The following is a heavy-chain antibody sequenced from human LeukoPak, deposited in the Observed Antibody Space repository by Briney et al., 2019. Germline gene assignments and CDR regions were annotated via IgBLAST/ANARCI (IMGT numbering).Heavy chain of an antibody. CDR1: GFTFTISA. J-gene: IGHJ4*02. Sequence: TVKVSYKASGFTFTISAVQWVRQARGQRLEWIGWIVVGSGNTNYAQKFQERVTITRDMSTSTAYMELSSLRSEDTAVYYCAAHKAHYDILTGYHPFDYWGQGTLVTVSS. CDR2: IVVGSGNT. D-gene: IGHD3-9*01. V-gene: IGHV1-58*01. CDR3: AAHKAHYDILTGYHPFDY.